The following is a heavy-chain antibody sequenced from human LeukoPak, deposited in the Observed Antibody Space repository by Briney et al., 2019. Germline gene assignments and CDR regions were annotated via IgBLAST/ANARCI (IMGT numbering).Heavy chain of an antibody. D-gene: IGHD3-22*01. CDR1: GYTFTSYG. CDR2: ISAYNGNT. V-gene: IGHV1-18*01. CDR3: ARDCHDTYYYDSSGYYSYFDY. J-gene: IGHJ4*02. Sequence: ASVKVSFKASGYTFTSYGISWVRQAPGQGLEWMGWISAYNGNTNYAQKLQGRVTMTTDTSTSTAYMELRSLRSDDTAVYYCARDCHDTYYYDSSGYYSYFDYWGQGTLVTVSS.